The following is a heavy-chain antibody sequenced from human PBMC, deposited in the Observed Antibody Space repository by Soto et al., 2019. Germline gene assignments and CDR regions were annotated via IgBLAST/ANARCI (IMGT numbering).Heavy chain of an antibody. J-gene: IGHJ3*02. CDR3: AHINGYTYGPGAFDI. D-gene: IGHD5-18*01. CDR1: GFSLSSSGVG. V-gene: IGHV2-5*02. CDR2: IYWDDDK. Sequence: QITLKESGPTLVKPTQTLTLTCTFSGFSLSSSGVGVGWIRQPPGKALEWLALIYWDDDKRYRPSLKSRLTITEDTYKNQVVHTITNMDPVDTPSHYCAHINGYTYGPGAFDICGQGRMLTVSS.